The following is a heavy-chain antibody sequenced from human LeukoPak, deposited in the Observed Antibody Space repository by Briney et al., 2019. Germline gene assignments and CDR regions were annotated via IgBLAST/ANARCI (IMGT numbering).Heavy chain of an antibody. CDR1: GFTFSSYW. CDR2: IKQDGSEK. CDR3: ARDAYKQLVFDY. V-gene: IGHV3-7*03. D-gene: IGHD6-13*01. J-gene: IGHJ4*02. Sequence: PGGSLRLSCVASGFTFSSYWMSWVRQAPGKGLEWVANIKQDGSEKYYVDSVKGRFTISRDNAKNSLYLQMNSLRAEDTAVYYCARDAYKQLVFDYWGQGTLVTVSS.